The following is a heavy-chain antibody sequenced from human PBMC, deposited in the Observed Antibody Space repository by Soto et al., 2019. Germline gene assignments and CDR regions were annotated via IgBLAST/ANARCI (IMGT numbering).Heavy chain of an antibody. V-gene: IGHV3-23*01. Sequence: EVQLLQSGGGLVQPGASLRLSCAASGFAFRNLAMTWVRQAPGKGLECVSGVVGSGETYYADSVKGRFTISRDISKNTLYLQMNSLRAEDTAVYYCAKDAVYNDGLWLMDHWGQGALVTVSS. CDR3: AKDAVYNDGLWLMDH. J-gene: IGHJ4*02. CDR2: VVGSGET. CDR1: GFAFRNLA. D-gene: IGHD2-21*01.